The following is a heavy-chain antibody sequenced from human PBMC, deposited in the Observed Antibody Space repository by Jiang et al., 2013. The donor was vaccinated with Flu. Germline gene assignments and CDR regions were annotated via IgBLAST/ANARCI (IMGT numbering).Heavy chain of an antibody. V-gene: IGHV3-15*01. CDR3: TTRYYYDSSGYFLFDY. J-gene: IGHJ4*02. CDR2: IKSKTDGGTT. D-gene: IGHD3-22*01. Sequence: GLVKPGGSLRLSCAASGFTFSNAWMSWVRQAPGKGLEWVGRIKSKTDGGTTDYAAPVKGRFTISRDDSKNTLYLQMNSLKTEDTAVYYCTTRYYYDSSGYFLFDYWGQGTLVTVSS. CDR1: GFTFSNAW.